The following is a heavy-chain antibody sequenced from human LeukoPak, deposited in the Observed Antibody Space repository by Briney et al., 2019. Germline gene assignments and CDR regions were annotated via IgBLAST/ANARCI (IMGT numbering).Heavy chain of an antibody. CDR2: IHSTSSTI. CDR3: ARVVQDVTGADF. J-gene: IGHJ4*02. Sequence: PGGSLRLSCAASGFTSSSYHMNWVRQAPGKGLEWISYIHSTSSTIHYADSVKGRFTISRDNAKNSLYLQMNSLRAEDTAVYYCARVVQDVTGADFWGQGTLVTVSS. D-gene: IGHD3-9*01. CDR1: GFTSSSYH. V-gene: IGHV3-48*01.